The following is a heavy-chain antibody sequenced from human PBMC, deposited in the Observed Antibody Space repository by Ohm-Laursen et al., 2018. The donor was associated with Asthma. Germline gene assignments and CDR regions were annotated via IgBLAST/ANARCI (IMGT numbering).Heavy chain of an antibody. CDR1: GYTFTSYF. D-gene: IGHD5-18*01. V-gene: IGHV1-46*01. Sequence: ASVKVSCKASGYTFTSYFMHWVRQAPGQGPEWMGIINSSGGSPSYAQKFQGRVTMTSDTSTSTVYMELSSLRSEDTAVYYCARGKSKHGYSYGYWGQGTLVTVSS. CDR2: INSSGGSP. CDR3: ARGKSKHGYSYGY. J-gene: IGHJ4*02.